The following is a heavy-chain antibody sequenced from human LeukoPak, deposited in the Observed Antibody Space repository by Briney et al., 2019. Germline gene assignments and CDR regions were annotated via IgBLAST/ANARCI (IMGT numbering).Heavy chain of an antibody. CDR2: IYYSGST. CDR3: ARLEYSSSSVGDY. Sequence: SSETLSLTCSVSGGSISSSSYYWAWIRQPPGKGLEWIGSIYYSGSTYHNPSLKSRVTMPVDTSKNQFSLNLSSVTAAGTAIYYCARLEYSSSSVGDYWGQGTLVTVSS. J-gene: IGHJ4*02. D-gene: IGHD6-6*01. V-gene: IGHV4-39*01. CDR1: GGSISSSSYY.